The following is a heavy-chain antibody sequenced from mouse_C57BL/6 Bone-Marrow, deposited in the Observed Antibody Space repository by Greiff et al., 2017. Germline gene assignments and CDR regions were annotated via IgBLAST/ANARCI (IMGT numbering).Heavy chain of an antibody. CDR3: AGDGYYVWFAY. CDR2: ISYDGSN. J-gene: IGHJ3*01. Sequence: EVKVEESGPGLVKPSQSLSLTCSVTGYSITSGYYWNWIRQFPGNKLEWMGYISYDGSNNSNPSLKNRISITRDTSKNQFFLKLNSVTTEDTATYYCAGDGYYVWFAYWGQGTLVTVSA. D-gene: IGHD2-3*01. CDR1: GYSITSGYY. V-gene: IGHV3-6*01.